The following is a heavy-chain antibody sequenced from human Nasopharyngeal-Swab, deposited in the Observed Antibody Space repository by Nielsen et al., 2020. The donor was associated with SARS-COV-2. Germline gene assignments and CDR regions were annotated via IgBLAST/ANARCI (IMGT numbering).Heavy chain of an antibody. CDR3: ARGHYGLDV. V-gene: IGHV3-11*06. Sequence: GGSLRLSCAASGFGFSDFYMSWIRQAPGKGLEWVSYIHTSGTYTDYADSVKGRFTISRDNAKNSLYLQMNSLRAEDTAVYYCARGHYGLDVCGQGTTVTVSS. J-gene: IGHJ6*02. CDR2: IHTSGTYT. CDR1: GFGFSDFY.